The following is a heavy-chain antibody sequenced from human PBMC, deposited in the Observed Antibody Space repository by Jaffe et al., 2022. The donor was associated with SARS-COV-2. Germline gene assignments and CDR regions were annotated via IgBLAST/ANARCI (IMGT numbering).Heavy chain of an antibody. CDR1: GFTFKTYA. CDR2: VSGSGLTT. J-gene: IGHJ4*02. D-gene: IGHD3-16*01. Sequence: EVQLVESGGGLVQPGGSLRLSCVASGFTFKTYAMSWVRQAPGKGLEWVSAVSGSGLTTYYADSVKGRFTISRDTPKNTLYLQMNSLRADDTAVYYCAKWFGQALSNACNFDYWGQGTLVTVSS. CDR3: AKWFGQALSNACNFDY. V-gene: IGHV3-23*04.